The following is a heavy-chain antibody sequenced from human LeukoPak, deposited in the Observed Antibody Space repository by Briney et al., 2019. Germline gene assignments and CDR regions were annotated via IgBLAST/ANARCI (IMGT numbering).Heavy chain of an antibody. CDR3: ARVNLRWYFDL. CDR1: GYTFTSYY. D-gene: IGHD3-3*01. CDR2: INPSGGST. V-gene: IGHV1-46*01. J-gene: IGHJ2*01. Sequence: ASVTVSCKASGYTFTSYYIHWVRQAPGQGLEWMGIINPSGGSTSYAQKFQGRVTMTRDMSTTTVYMELSSLRSEDTAVYYCARVNLRWYFDLWGRGTLVTVSS.